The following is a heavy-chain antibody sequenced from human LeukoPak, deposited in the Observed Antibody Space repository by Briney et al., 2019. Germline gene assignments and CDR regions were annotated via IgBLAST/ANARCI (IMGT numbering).Heavy chain of an antibody. CDR1: GYTLTELS. CDR2: FDPEDGET. V-gene: IGHV1-24*01. Sequence: ASVKVSCKVSGYTLTELSMHWVRQAPGKGLEWMGGFDPEDGETIYAQKFQGRVTMTGDTSTDTAYMELSTLRSEDTAVYYCAFLDIYDGSGYYKGYFDYWGQGTLVTVSS. CDR3: AFLDIYDGSGYYKGYFDY. D-gene: IGHD3-22*01. J-gene: IGHJ4*02.